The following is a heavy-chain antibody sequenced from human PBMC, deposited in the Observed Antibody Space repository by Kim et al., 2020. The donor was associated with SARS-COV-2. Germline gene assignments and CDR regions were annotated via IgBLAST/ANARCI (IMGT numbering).Heavy chain of an antibody. CDR1: GFRFSDYY. D-gene: IGHD3-16*01. CDR2: ISGSGSMT. CDR3: ATGDSYAFDN. Sequence: GGSLRLSCAASGFRFSDYYMNWIRHAPGKGLELVSYISGSGSMTYYADSVKGRFTISRDNAKKSLFLQMDSLRAEDTAIYYCATGDSYAFDNWGQGTLVTVSS. J-gene: IGHJ4*02. V-gene: IGHV3-11*04.